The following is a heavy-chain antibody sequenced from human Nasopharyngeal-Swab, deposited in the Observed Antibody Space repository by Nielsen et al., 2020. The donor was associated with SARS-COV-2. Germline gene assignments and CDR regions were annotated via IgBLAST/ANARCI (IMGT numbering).Heavy chain of an antibody. Sequence: GGSLRLSCAASGFTFSSYGMHWVRRAPGRGLEWVAVIWYDGSNKYYADSVKGRFTISRDNSKNTLYLQMNSLRVEDTAVYYCARDAYSSGWYGGWFDPWGQGTLVTVSS. J-gene: IGHJ5*02. CDR2: IWYDGSNK. D-gene: IGHD6-19*01. V-gene: IGHV3-33*01. CDR1: GFTFSSYG. CDR3: ARDAYSSGWYGGWFDP.